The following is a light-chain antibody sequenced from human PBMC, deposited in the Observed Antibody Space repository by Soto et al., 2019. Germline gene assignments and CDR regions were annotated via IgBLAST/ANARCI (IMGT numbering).Light chain of an antibody. CDR3: SSFTSSSTVV. J-gene: IGLJ7*01. V-gene: IGLV2-14*01. Sequence: QSALTQPASVSGSPGQSITISCVGTNSDIGSYTSVSWFQHHPGTAPKLMISEVSNRPSGVSSRFSGSKSGHTASLTISGLQAEDEATYYCSSFTSSSTVVFGGGTQLTVL. CDR2: EVS. CDR1: NSDIGSYTS.